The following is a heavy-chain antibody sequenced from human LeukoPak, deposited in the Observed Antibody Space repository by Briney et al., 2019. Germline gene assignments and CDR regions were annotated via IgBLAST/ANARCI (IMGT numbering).Heavy chain of an antibody. D-gene: IGHD3-16*01. J-gene: IGHJ4*02. CDR2: INPDNGGT. Sequence: ASVKVSCKASGYAFTDYYIHWVRQAPGQGLEWMGWINPDNGGTKYAPKSQASITMPSDTPITTAFMELSRLRADDTAVYYCARGGGPSPTSGFDHWGQGSLVTVSS. CDR3: ARGGGPSPTSGFDH. V-gene: IGHV1-2*02. CDR1: GYAFTDYY.